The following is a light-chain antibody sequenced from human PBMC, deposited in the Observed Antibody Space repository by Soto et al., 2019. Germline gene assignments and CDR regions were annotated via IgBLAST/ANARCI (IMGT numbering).Light chain of an antibody. CDR2: EVF. CDR3: QQRSNWPWT. CDR1: QSVSSF. J-gene: IGKJ1*01. Sequence: EIVLTQSPATLSLSPGERATLSCRASQSVSSFLACYQQKPGQAPRLLMYEVFSRATGIPARFSGAGSGTDFTLTISSLEPEDFAVYYCQQRSNWPWTFGQGTKVEMK. V-gene: IGKV3-11*01.